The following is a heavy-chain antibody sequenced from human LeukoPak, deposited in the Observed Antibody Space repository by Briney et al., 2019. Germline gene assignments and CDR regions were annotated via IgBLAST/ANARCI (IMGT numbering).Heavy chain of an antibody. Sequence: GGSLRLSCAASGFTFDGYTMNWVRQAPGKGLEWVASISSRSDYIYYADSVRGRFTVSRENAKNSLSLQMNTLRAEDTATYYCARAEASVTAFDFWGQGSLVTVST. CDR1: GFTFDGYT. CDR2: ISSRSDYI. J-gene: IGHJ4*02. CDR3: ARAEASVTAFDF. D-gene: IGHD2-21*02. V-gene: IGHV3-21*01.